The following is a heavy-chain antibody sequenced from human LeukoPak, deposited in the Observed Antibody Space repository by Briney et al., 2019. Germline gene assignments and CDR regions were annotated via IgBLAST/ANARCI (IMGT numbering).Heavy chain of an antibody. CDR1: GFTFDDYG. CDR3: ATNPPGRTYLQD. Sequence: GGSLRLSCAASGFTFDDYGMTWVRQVPGKGLEWIAKINWIGDTTRYGDSVKGRFTISRDNAKNSLDLQINSLRVEDTAFYYCATNPPGRTYLQDWGQGTLVTVSS. CDR2: INWIGDTT. D-gene: IGHD1-1*01. V-gene: IGHV3-20*04. J-gene: IGHJ1*01.